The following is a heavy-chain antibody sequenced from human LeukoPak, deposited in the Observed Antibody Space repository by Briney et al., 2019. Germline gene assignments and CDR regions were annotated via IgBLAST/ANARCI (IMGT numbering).Heavy chain of an antibody. CDR1: GGSISSYY. D-gene: IGHD4-17*01. CDR3: ARDRHGDYYADY. J-gene: IGHJ4*02. Sequence: SETLSLTCTVSGGSISSYYWSWIRQPPGKGPEWIGYIYYSGSTNYNPSLKSRVTISVDTSKNQFSLKLSSVTAADTAVYYCARDRHGDYYADYWGQGTLVTVSS. CDR2: IYYSGST. V-gene: IGHV4-59*01.